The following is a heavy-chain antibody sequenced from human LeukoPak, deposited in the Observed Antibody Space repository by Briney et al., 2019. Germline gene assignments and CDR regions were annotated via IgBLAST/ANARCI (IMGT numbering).Heavy chain of an antibody. CDR3: ATAQYSSSSPLLGAFDI. Sequence: PSETLSLTCTVSGGSINSNNHYWGWIRQPPGRGLEWIGSIYYSGNTYYNPSLKSRVTVPVDTSKNQFSLKLSSVTAADTAVYYCATAQYSSSSPLLGAFDIWGQGTMVTVSS. D-gene: IGHD6-6*01. CDR1: GGSINSNNHY. J-gene: IGHJ3*02. CDR2: IYYSGNT. V-gene: IGHV4-39*07.